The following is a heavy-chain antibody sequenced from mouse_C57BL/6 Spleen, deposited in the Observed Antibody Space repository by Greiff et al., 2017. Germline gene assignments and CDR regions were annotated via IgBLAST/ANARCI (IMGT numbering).Heavy chain of an antibody. CDR2: INPGSGGT. Sequence: VKLQESGAELVRPGTSVKVSCKASGYAFTNYLIEWVKQRPGQGLEWIGVINPGSGGTNYNEKFKGKATLTADKSSSTAYMQLSSLTSEDSAVYFCARGGVPPFAYWGQGTLVTVSA. CDR3: ARGGVPPFAY. V-gene: IGHV1-54*01. J-gene: IGHJ3*01. CDR1: GYAFTNYL.